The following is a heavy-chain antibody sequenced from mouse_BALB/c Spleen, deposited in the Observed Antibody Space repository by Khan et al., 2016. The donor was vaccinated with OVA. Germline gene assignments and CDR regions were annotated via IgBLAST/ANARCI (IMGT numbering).Heavy chain of an antibody. CDR2: FFPNSGGS. CDR3: VRAGYGSFAF. Sequence: VRLQQSGPEVVKPGASVKISCKASGYTFTDYNLDWVRQRHGKSLEWIGYFFPNSGGSGYNQKFKTKATLTVDISSSTAYMDFRSLTSEDSAVYYCVRAGYGSFAFWGQGTLVTVSA. D-gene: IGHD1-2*01. V-gene: IGHV1S29*02. J-gene: IGHJ3*01. CDR1: GYTFTDYN.